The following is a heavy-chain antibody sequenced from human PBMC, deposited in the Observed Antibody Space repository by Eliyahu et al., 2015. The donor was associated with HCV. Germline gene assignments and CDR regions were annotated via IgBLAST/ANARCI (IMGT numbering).Heavy chain of an antibody. CDR1: GYTFSNXW. CDR3: ARVPYSGGWRFDY. J-gene: IGHJ4*02. CDR2: IKQDGSEK. D-gene: IGHD6-19*01. Sequence: EVQLVESGGGLVQPGGSLTLSCAASGYTFSNXWVNWVRQAPGKGLEWVANIKQDGSEKYYVDSVEGRFTISRDNAKNSLYLQMSSLRAEDTAVYYCARVPYSGGWRFDYWGQGTLVTVSS. V-gene: IGHV3-7*01.